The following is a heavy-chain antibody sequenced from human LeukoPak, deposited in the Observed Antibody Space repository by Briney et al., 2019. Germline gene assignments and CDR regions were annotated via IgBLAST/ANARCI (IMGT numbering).Heavy chain of an antibody. CDR1: GYTFTSYA. CDR2: INTNTGNP. D-gene: IGHD1-1*01. J-gene: IGHJ6*03. Sequence: ASVKVSCKASGYTFTSYAMNWVRQAPGQGLEWMGWINTNTGNPTYAQGFTERFVFSLDTSVSTAYLQISSLKAEDTAVYYCARDRMTGTTSYYYYYMDVWGKGTTVTVSS. V-gene: IGHV7-4-1*02. CDR3: ARDRMTGTTSYYYYYMDV.